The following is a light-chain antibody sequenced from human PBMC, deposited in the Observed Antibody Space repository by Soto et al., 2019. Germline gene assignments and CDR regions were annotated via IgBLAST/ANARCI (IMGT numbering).Light chain of an antibody. Sequence: EIVLTQSPGTLSLSPGERATLSCRASQSVSSSYLACYQQKPGQAPRLLIDGASSRATGIPDRFSGSGSGTDFSITISRLEPEDFAVYYCQQYGSSPWTFGQGTKVEIK. CDR2: GAS. J-gene: IGKJ1*01. CDR3: QQYGSSPWT. CDR1: QSVSSSY. V-gene: IGKV3-20*01.